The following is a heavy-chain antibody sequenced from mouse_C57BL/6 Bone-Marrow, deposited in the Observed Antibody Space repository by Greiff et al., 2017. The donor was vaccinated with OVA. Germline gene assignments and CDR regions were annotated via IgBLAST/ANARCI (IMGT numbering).Heavy chain of an antibody. CDR1: GYTFTSYD. CDR3: ARPYGTTVVAHWYFDV. V-gene: IGHV1-85*01. CDR2: IYPRDGST. Sequence: VQLQQSGPELVKPGASVKLSCKASGYTFTSYDINWVKQRPGQGLEWIGWIYPRDGSTKYNEKFKGKATLTVDTSSSTAYMELHSLTSEDSAVYFCARPYGTTVVAHWYFDVWGTGTTVTVSS. J-gene: IGHJ1*03. D-gene: IGHD1-1*01.